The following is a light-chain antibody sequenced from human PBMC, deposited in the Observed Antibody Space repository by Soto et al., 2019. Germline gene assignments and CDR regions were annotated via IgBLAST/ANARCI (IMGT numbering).Light chain of an antibody. V-gene: IGKV3-15*01. CDR1: QSVTNSY. CDR3: QQYSNWPLT. Sequence: EILMTQSPVTLSVSPGERATLSCRASQSVTNSYLAWYQQKPGQAPGLLIFGASTRAAGIPARFSGSGSGTEFTLTISSLQSEDFAVYYCQQYSNWPLTFGGGTKVDIK. J-gene: IGKJ4*01. CDR2: GAS.